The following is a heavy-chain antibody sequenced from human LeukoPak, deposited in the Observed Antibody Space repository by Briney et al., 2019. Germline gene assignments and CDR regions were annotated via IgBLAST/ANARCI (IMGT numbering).Heavy chain of an antibody. CDR2: ISGSGGST. J-gene: IGHJ4*02. V-gene: IGHV3-23*01. CDR3: AKGSGEVVIADEDY. CDR1: GFTFSSYA. D-gene: IGHD2-21*01. Sequence: PGGSLRLSCSAYGFTFSSYAMSWVRQAPGKGLEWVSAISGSGGSTYYADPVKGRFTISRDNSKNTLYLQMNSLRAEDTAVYYCAKGSGEVVIADEDYWGQGTLVTVSS.